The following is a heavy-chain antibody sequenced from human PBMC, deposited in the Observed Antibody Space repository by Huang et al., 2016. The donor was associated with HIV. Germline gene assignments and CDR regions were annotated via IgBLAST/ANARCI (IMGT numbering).Heavy chain of an antibody. CDR3: ARDSPRLGVVIVVVPTAPNAFDI. Sequence: QVQLVQSGVEVKKPGASVKVSCKASGYTFTSYGISWVRQAPGQGLEWRGWINAYNVVKNYAQDCQCQVTMSTDTSTSTAYMELRSLRSDDSAVYYCARDSPRLGVVIVVVPTAPNAFDIWGQGTMVTVSS. J-gene: IGHJ3*02. CDR1: GYTFTSYG. CDR2: INAYNVVK. V-gene: IGHV1-18*01. D-gene: IGHD2-2*01.